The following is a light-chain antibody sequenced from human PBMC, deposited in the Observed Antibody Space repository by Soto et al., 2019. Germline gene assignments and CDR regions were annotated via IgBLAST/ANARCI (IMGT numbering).Light chain of an antibody. Sequence: QSALTQPASVSGSPGQSITISCTGTSSDVGGYNYVSWFQQHPDKAPKLMIYDVSYRPSGVSNRFSGSKSGNTASLTISGLPAEDEADYYCTSYTNSSTPVVFGGGTQLTVL. V-gene: IGLV2-14*01. CDR3: TSYTNSSTPVV. CDR1: SSDVGGYNY. CDR2: DVS. J-gene: IGLJ2*01.